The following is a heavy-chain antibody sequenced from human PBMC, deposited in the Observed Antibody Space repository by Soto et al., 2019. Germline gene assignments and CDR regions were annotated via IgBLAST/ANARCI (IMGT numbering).Heavy chain of an antibody. V-gene: IGHV1-18*01. Sequence: ASVKVSCKASGYTFTSYGISWVRQAPGQGLEWMGWISAYNGNTNYAQKLQGRVTMTTDTSTSTAYMELRSLRSEDTAVYYCARTNYYNSSGYPDYWGQGTLVTVSS. D-gene: IGHD3-22*01. CDR3: ARTNYYNSSGYPDY. CDR1: GYTFTSYG. J-gene: IGHJ4*02. CDR2: ISAYNGNT.